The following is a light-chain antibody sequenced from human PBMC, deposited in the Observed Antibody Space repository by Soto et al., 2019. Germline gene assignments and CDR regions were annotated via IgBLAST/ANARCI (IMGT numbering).Light chain of an antibody. V-gene: IGKV3-20*01. CDR3: QQYGRSPPYT. J-gene: IGKJ3*01. Sequence: EIVLTQSPGTLSLSPGERATLSCRASQSVNSNYLAWYQQRPGQAPRLLIYGASSRATGIPDRFSGSGSGTDFTLTITRLEPEDFAVYYCQQYGRSPPYTFGPGTMVDIK. CDR1: QSVNSNY. CDR2: GAS.